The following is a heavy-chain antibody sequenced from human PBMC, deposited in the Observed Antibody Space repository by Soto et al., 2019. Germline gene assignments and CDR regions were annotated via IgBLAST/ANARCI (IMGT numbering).Heavy chain of an antibody. V-gene: IGHV1-18*01. CDR1: GYSFTNYG. CDR3: ARDRGVAPPVAGNTHYYYYMDV. Sequence: QDQLVQSGAEVKKPGASVTVSCKASGYSFTNYGITWVRQAPGQGLECMGWISAFNGNTHYAQKLQGRVTMTTDASTSTAYMELRSLRSDDTAVYYCARDRGVAPPVAGNTHYYYYMDVWGKGTTVIVSS. D-gene: IGHD6-19*01. J-gene: IGHJ6*03. CDR2: ISAFNGNT.